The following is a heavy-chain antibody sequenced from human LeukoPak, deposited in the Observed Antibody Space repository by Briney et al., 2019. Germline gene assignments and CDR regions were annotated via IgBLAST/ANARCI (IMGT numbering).Heavy chain of an antibody. Sequence: GGSLRLSCAASGFTFSSYAMSWVRQAPGKGLEWVSSISSSSSYIYYADSVEGRFTISRDNAKNSLYLQMNSLRAEDTAVYYCARDRTREWELLVDYWGQGTLVTVSS. J-gene: IGHJ4*02. CDR2: ISSSSSYI. CDR1: GFTFSSYA. D-gene: IGHD1-26*01. V-gene: IGHV3-21*01. CDR3: ARDRTREWELLVDY.